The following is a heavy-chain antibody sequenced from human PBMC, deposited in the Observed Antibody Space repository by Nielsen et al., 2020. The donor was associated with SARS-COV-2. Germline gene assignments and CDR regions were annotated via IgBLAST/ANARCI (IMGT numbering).Heavy chain of an antibody. Sequence: SETLSLTCTVSGGSISSYYWSWIRQPPGKGLEWIGYIYYSGSTNYNPSLKSRVTISVDTSKNQFSLKLSSVTAADTAVYYCARGRGYSSGWYLFDYWGQGTLVTVSS. D-gene: IGHD6-19*01. CDR3: ARGRGYSSGWYLFDY. CDR1: GGSISSYY. V-gene: IGHV4-59*01. J-gene: IGHJ4*02. CDR2: IYYSGST.